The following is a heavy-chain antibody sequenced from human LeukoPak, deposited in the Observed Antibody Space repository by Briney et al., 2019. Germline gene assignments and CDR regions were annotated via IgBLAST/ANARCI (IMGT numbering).Heavy chain of an antibody. Sequence: PGGSLRLSCAASGFTFSDYYMSWIRQAPGKGLEWIGEINHSGSTNYNPSLKSRVTISVDTSKNQFSLKLSSVTAADTAVYYCATRSDYDILTGYSYHFDYWGQGTLVTVSS. V-gene: IGHV4-34*08. CDR1: GFTFSDYY. J-gene: IGHJ4*02. D-gene: IGHD3-9*01. CDR3: ATRSDYDILTGYSYHFDY. CDR2: INHSGST.